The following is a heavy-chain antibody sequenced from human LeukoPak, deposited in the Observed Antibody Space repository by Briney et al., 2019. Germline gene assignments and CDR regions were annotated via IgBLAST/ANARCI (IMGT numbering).Heavy chain of an antibody. CDR1: GYTFTGYG. J-gene: IGHJ3*02. V-gene: IGHV1-18*01. CDR3: ARDSDYDSSGHWVAQGSAGGLDI. D-gene: IGHD3-22*01. Sequence: GASVKVSCKASGYTFTGYGISWARQAPGQGLEWMGWISGYNGKTQYSQNFQDRVTMTTDTSTSTDFMELRSLRPDDTAVYYCARDSDYDSSGHWVAQGSAGGLDIWGQGTTVIVSS. CDR2: ISGYNGKT.